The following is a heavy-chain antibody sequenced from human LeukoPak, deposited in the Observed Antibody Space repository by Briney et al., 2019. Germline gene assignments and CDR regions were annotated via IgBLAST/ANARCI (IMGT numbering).Heavy chain of an antibody. Sequence: SETLSLTCTVSGGSISSSSYYWGWIRQPPGKGLEWIGSIYYSGSTYYNPSLKSRVTISVDTSKNQFSLKLSSVTAADTAVYYCARVSRQQGIDYWGQGTLVTVSS. J-gene: IGHJ4*02. CDR3: ARVSRQQGIDY. CDR1: GGSISSSSYY. D-gene: IGHD6-13*01. CDR2: IYYSGST. V-gene: IGHV4-39*07.